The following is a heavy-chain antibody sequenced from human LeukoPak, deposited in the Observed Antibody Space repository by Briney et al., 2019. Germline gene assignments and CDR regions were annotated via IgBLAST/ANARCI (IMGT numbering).Heavy chain of an antibody. CDR1: GYTFTGYY. CDR3: ASGYGGSYYYYMDV. V-gene: IGHV1-2*02. D-gene: IGHD3-16*01. J-gene: IGHJ6*03. CDR2: INPSSGGT. Sequence: ASVKVSCKASGYTFTGYYMHWVRQAPGQGLEWMGWINPSSGGTNYAQKFQGRVTMTRDTSISTAYMELSRLRSDDTAVYYCASGYGGSYYYYMDVWGKGTTVTISS.